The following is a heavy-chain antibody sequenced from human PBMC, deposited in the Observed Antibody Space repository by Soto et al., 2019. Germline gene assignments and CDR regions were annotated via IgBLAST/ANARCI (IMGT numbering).Heavy chain of an antibody. CDR3: AKDHLGRAMAVPFFDY. J-gene: IGHJ4*02. Sequence: EVQLVESGGGLVQPGRSLRLSCAASGFNFDDYAMHWVRLAPGKGLEWVAGITWNSGNTGYADSVKGRFTISRDNAKNSVYLQMNSLRLEDTALYYCAKDHLGRAMAVPFFDYRGQGALVTVSS. V-gene: IGHV3-9*01. D-gene: IGHD6-19*01. CDR1: GFNFDDYA. CDR2: ITWNSGNT.